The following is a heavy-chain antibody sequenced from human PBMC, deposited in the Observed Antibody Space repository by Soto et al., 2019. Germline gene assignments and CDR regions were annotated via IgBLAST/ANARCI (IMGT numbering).Heavy chain of an antibody. CDR3: ARDSGIQPPLEFDY. D-gene: IGHD5-18*01. CDR2: ISAYNGNT. V-gene: IGHV1-18*04. J-gene: IGHJ4*02. CDR1: GYTFTSYC. Sequence: GASVKVSCKASGYTFTSYCISWVRQAPGQGLEWMGWISAYNGNTNYAQKLQGRVTMTTDTSTSTAYMELRSLRSDDTAVYYCARDSGIQPPLEFDYWGQGTLVTVSS.